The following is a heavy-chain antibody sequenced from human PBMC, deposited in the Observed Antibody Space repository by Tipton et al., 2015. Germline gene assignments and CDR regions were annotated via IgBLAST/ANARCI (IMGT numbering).Heavy chain of an antibody. CDR3: AQTNTRTFYFDS. Sequence: LRLSCTVSSGSISRSYWRWIRQPPGKGLEWIGEVNHSGSTNYTPSLKSRVSMAIDTSTSLFSLRRNSATAADMAVYYCAQTNTRTFYFDSWGQGTLVTVSS. CDR1: SGSISRSY. V-gene: IGHV4-34*01. D-gene: IGHD2-8*01. J-gene: IGHJ4*02. CDR2: VNHSGST.